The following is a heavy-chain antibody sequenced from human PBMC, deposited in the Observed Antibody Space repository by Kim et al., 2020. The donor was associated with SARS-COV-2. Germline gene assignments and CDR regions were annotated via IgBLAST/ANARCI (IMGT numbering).Heavy chain of an antibody. CDR2: ISYDGSNK. CDR1: GFTFSSYA. D-gene: IGHD3-3*01. CDR3: ARDSIRFLEWYGPYYYY. Sequence: GGSLRLSCAASGFTFSSYAMHWVRQAPGKGLEWVAVISYDGSNKYYADSVKGRFTISRDNTKNTLYLQMNSLRAEDTAVYYCARDSIRFLEWYGPYYYY. V-gene: IGHV3-30-3*01. J-gene: IGHJ6*01.